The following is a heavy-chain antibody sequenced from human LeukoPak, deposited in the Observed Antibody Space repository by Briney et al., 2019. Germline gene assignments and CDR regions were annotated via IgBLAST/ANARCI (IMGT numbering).Heavy chain of an antibody. CDR3: ARLLKSSSWYTEGNADRWEYYFDY. D-gene: IGHD6-13*01. V-gene: IGHV4-31*03. J-gene: IGHJ4*02. CDR2: IYYSGST. CDR1: GGSISSGGYY. Sequence: PSQTLSLTCTVSGGSISSGGYYWSWIRQHPGKGLEWIGYIYYSGSTYYNPSLKSRVTISVDTSKNQFSLKLSSVTAADTAVYYCARLLKSSSWYTEGNADRWEYYFDYWGQGTLVTVSS.